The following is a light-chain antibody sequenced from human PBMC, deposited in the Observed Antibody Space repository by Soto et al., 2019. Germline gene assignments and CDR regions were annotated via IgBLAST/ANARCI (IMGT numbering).Light chain of an antibody. J-gene: IGLJ1*01. CDR1: SSDVGGYNY. CDR2: EVS. Sequence: QSALTQPASVSGSPGQSITISCTGTSSDVGGYNYVSWYQQHPGKAPKLMIYEVSNRPSGVSNRFSGSKSGNTASLTISGLQAEDEADYYCSSYTSSSTRVFGTVTKVTVL. V-gene: IGLV2-14*01. CDR3: SSYTSSSTRV.